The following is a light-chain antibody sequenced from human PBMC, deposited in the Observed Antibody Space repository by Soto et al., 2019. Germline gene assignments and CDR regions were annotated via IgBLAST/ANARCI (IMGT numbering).Light chain of an antibody. Sequence: QSVLTQSPSVSAAPGQKVTISCSGSSSNIGSNFVSWYQHLPGTAPKLLIYDNNKRSSGIPERFSGSKSGTSATLGITGLQTGDGADYYCGTWDSSLSAWVFGGGTKLTVL. CDR2: DNN. CDR3: GTWDSSLSAWV. J-gene: IGLJ3*02. V-gene: IGLV1-51*01. CDR1: SSNIGSNF.